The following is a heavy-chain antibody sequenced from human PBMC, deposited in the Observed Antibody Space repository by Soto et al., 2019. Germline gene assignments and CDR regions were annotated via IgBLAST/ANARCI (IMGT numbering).Heavy chain of an antibody. CDR2: SHYSGNS. J-gene: IGHJ1*01. Sequence: PSETLSLTCNVSNTSISDDYWAWIRQSPGKGLEWIGFSHYSGNSAYNPSLKTRVSMSVDTSKKQVSLKLTSVTAADTAVYYCVKYRLQWALQYWGQGTLVTVSS. D-gene: IGHD3-16*02. CDR1: NTSISDDY. V-gene: IGHV4-59*01. CDR3: VKYRLQWALQY.